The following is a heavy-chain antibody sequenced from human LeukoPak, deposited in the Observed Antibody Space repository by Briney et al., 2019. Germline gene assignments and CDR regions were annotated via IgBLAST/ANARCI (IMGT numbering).Heavy chain of an antibody. CDR3: ARRPRPAGTHEYYFDY. D-gene: IGHD6-19*01. Sequence: ASVKVSCKASGYTFTSYGISWVRQAPGQGLEWMGWISAYNGNTNYAQKLQGRVTMTTDTSTSTAYMELRSLRSDDTAVYYCARRPRPAGTHEYYFDYWGQGTMVTVSS. V-gene: IGHV1-18*01. CDR1: GYTFTSYG. J-gene: IGHJ4*03. CDR2: ISAYNGNT.